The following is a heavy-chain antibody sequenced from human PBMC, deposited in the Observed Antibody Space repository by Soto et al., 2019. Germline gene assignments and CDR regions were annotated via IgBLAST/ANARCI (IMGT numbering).Heavy chain of an antibody. V-gene: IGHV4-61*01. Sequence: PSETLSLTCTVSGGSVSSGSYYWSWIRQPPGKGLEWIGYIYYSGSTNYNPSLKSRVTISVDTSKNQFSLKLSSVTAADTAVYYCARDRGYGSGSYYAVYYYYYGMDVWGQGTTVT. CDR1: GGSVSSGSYY. D-gene: IGHD3-10*01. CDR2: IYYSGST. CDR3: ARDRGYGSGSYYAVYYYYYGMDV. J-gene: IGHJ6*02.